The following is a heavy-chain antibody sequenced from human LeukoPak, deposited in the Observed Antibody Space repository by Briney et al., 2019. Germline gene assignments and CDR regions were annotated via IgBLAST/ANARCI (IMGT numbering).Heavy chain of an antibody. CDR1: GGTFISYA. CDR3: ARDAMEWAAAGQFFDY. D-gene: IGHD6-13*01. J-gene: IGHJ4*02. CDR2: IIPIFGTA. V-gene: IGHV1-69*05. Sequence: SVKVSCKASGGTFISYAISWVRQAPGQGLEWMGRIIPIFGTANYAQMFQGRVTITTDESTSTAYMELSSLRSEDTAVYYCARDAMEWAAAGQFFDYWGQGTLVTVSS.